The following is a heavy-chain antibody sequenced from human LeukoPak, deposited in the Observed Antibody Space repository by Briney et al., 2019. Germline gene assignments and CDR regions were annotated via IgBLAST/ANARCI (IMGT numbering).Heavy chain of an antibody. D-gene: IGHD2-15*01. Sequence: PSETLSLTCSVSGGSIRTSSHYWDWIRQSPGKGLEWIGSMFYSGSTYFNPSLRSRVTISGDTSTNQISLSLTSLTAADTAVYYCARRNTEVPDTLPLNAFDVWGQGAMVIVSS. CDR2: MFYSGST. J-gene: IGHJ3*01. CDR1: GGSIRTSSHY. CDR3: ARRNTEVPDTLPLNAFDV. V-gene: IGHV4-39*01.